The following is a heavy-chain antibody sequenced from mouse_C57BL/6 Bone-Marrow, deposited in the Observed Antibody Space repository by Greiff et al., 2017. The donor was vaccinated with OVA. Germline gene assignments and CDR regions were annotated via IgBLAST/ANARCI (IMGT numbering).Heavy chain of an antibody. CDR3: ARWGLRDY. Sequence: QVQLQQPGAELVMPGASVKLSCKASGYTFTSYWMHWVKQRPGQGLEWIGEIDPSDSYTNYNQKFKGKSTLTVDKSSSTAYMQLIRQTAEDSAVYYCARWGLRDYWGKGTTLTVSS. V-gene: IGHV1-69*01. D-gene: IGHD3-2*02. CDR1: GYTFTSYW. CDR2: IDPSDSYT. J-gene: IGHJ2*01.